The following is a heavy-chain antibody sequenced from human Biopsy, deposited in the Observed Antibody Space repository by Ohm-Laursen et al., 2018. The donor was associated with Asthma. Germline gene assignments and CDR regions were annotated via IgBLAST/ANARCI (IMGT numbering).Heavy chain of an antibody. J-gene: IGHJ6*02. CDR2: ISVYNGNT. D-gene: IGHD3-10*01. CDR1: GYTFNSAG. Sequence: ASVKVSCNASGYTFNSAGITWVRQAPGQGLEWMGWISVYNGNTKVAQKLQDRVTMITDTSMSTAYMELRSLRSDDTAVYFCARAVDYSHYYGIDVWGQGTTVTVS. V-gene: IGHV1-18*01. CDR3: ARAVDYSHYYGIDV.